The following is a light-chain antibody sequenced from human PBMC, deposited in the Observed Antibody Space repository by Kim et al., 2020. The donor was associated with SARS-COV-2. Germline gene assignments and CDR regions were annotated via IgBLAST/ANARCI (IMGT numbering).Light chain of an antibody. CDR3: SSYAGSNRV. Sequence: PRQSVTLSCTGTSSDVGGYNYVSWYQQHPGKAPKLMIYEVSKRPSGVPDRFSGSKSGNTASLTVSGLQAEDEADYYCSSYAGSNRVFGTGTKVTVL. J-gene: IGLJ1*01. CDR1: SSDVGGYNY. CDR2: EVS. V-gene: IGLV2-8*01.